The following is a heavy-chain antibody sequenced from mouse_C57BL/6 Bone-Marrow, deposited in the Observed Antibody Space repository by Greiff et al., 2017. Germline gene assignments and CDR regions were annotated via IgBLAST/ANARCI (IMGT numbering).Heavy chain of an antibody. CDR2: INPSSGYT. J-gene: IGHJ2*01. D-gene: IGHD2-4*01. CDR1: GYTFTSYW. Sequence: QVQLKESGAELAKPGASVKLSCKASGYTFTSYWMHWVKQRPGQGLEWIGYINPSSGYTKYNQKFKDKAKLTADKSSSTAYMQRSSLTYEDSAVYYCARSGLRRRRYYFDYWGQGTTLTVSS. CDR3: ARSGLRRRRYYFDY. V-gene: IGHV1-7*01.